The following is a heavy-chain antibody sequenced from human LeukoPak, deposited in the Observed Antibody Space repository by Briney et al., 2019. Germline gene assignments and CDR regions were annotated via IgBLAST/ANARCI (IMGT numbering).Heavy chain of an antibody. CDR3: AKGGGFDWLNYYYMDV. CDR1: GFTLSSNY. V-gene: IGHV3-53*01. CDR2: IYSGGST. Sequence: GGSLRLSCAASGFTLSSNYMSWVRQAPGKGLEWVSVIYSGGSTYYADSVKGRFTISRDNSNNTLYLQMNSLRAEDTAVYYCAKGGGFDWLNYYYMDVWGKGTTVIISS. D-gene: IGHD3-9*01. J-gene: IGHJ6*03.